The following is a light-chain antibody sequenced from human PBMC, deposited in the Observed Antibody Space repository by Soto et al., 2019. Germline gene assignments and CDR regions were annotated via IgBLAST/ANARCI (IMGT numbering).Light chain of an antibody. V-gene: IGLV2-8*01. CDR2: EVS. CDR1: SSDVGAYNF. J-gene: IGLJ1*01. Sequence: QSVLTQPPSASGSPGQSVTISCTGTSSDVGAYNFVSWYQQHPGKAPKFMIYEVSKRPSGVPDRFSGSKSGNTASLTVSGLQAEDEADYYCSSYAGSNILYVFGTGTKVTVL. CDR3: SSYAGSNILYV.